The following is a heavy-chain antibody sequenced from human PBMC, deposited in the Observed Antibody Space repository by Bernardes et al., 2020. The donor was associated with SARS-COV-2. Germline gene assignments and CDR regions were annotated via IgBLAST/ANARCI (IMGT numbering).Heavy chain of an antibody. J-gene: IGHJ6*02. CDR1: GGSFNDFF. CDR2: LHHSGSP. D-gene: IGHD4-17*01. CDR3: ARIDYGDYGGAMDV. Sequence: SETLSLTCAVFGGSFNDFFWSWIRQSPAKGLEWIGELHHSGSPNYNPSLKSRVAILIDTSKNQFSLTLSSVTAADTAVYYCARIDYGDYGGAMDVWGQGSTVTVSS. V-gene: IGHV4-34*01.